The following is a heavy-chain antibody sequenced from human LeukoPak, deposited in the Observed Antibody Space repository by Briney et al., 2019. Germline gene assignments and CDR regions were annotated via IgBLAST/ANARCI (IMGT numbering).Heavy chain of an antibody. Sequence: TGGSLRLSCAASGFTFSSYWMSWVRQAPGKGLEWVANIKQDGSEKYYVDSVKGRFTISRDNAKNSLYLQMNSLRAEDAAVYYCARDSELDAFDYWGQGTLVTVSS. CDR3: ARDSELDAFDY. V-gene: IGHV3-7*01. J-gene: IGHJ4*02. CDR1: GFTFSSYW. D-gene: IGHD1-7*01. CDR2: IKQDGSEK.